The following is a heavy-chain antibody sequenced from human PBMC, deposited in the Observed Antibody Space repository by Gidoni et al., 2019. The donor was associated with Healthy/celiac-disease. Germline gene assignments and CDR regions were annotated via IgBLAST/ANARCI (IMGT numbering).Heavy chain of an antibody. D-gene: IGHD2-2*02. CDR2: INHSGST. J-gene: IGHJ3*02. Sequence: QVQLQQWGAGLLKPSETLSLTCAVYGGSFSGYYCSWIRQPPGKGLEWIGEINHSGSTNYNPSRKSRVTISVDTSKNQFSLKLSSVTAADTAVYYCAREMGGYCSSTSCYTLLAFDIWGQGTMVTVSS. CDR1: GGSFSGYY. CDR3: AREMGGYCSSTSCYTLLAFDI. V-gene: IGHV4-34*01.